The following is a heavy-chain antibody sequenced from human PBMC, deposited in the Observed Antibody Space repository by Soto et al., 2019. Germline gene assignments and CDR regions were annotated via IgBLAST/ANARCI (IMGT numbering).Heavy chain of an antibody. V-gene: IGHV3-15*01. J-gene: IGHJ6*02. CDR2: IKTKTDGGTT. Sequence: EVQLVESGGGLVQPGGSLRLSCAASGFTFSNAWMSWVRQAPGKGLEWVGRIKTKTDGGTTDYAAPVKGRFTISRADAKTTLYLQMNSLTTEDTGVYYCATGVKSRGMVVWGQGTAVTGSS. CDR1: GFTFSNAW. CDR3: ATGVKSRGMVV. D-gene: IGHD3-10*01.